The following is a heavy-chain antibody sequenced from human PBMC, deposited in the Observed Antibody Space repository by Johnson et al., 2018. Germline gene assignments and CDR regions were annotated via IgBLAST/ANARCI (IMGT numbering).Heavy chain of an antibody. CDR2: ISYDGNNK. Sequence: QVQLVESGGGVVQPGRSLGLSCAASGFSFGSFAMHWVRQAPGKGLEWVAFISYDGNNKYYADSVKGRFTISRDNSNNTLYVQMNSRRAAETAVYYCARGRYSGSRGAFDIWGQGTMVTVSS. V-gene: IGHV3-30-3*01. CDR3: ARGRYSGSRGAFDI. D-gene: IGHD1-26*01. J-gene: IGHJ3*02. CDR1: GFSFGSFA.